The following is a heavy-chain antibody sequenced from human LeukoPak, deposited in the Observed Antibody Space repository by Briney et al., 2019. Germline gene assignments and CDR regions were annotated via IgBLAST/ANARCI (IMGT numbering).Heavy chain of an antibody. CDR3: ARPARAYCGGDCPIDY. J-gene: IGHJ4*02. CDR1: GFTFDDYA. CDR2: ISSSSTYI. V-gene: IGHV3-21*01. D-gene: IGHD2-21*01. Sequence: PGGSLRLSCAASGFTFDDYAMHWVRQAPGKGLEWVSSISSSSTYIYYADSVKGRFTISRDNAKNSLYLQMNSLRAEDTAVYYCARPARAYCGGDCPIDYWGQGTLVTVSS.